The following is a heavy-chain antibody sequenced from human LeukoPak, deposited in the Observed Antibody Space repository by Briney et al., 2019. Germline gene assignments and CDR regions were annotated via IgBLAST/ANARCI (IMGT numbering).Heavy chain of an antibody. Sequence: PGGSLRLSCAASGFTFSSYSMNWVRQAQGKGLEWVSYISSSSSTIYYADSVKGRFTISRDNAKNSLYLQMNRLIAEDTAVYYCARRGFDPWGQGTLVTVSS. V-gene: IGHV3-48*01. CDR2: ISSSSSTI. CDR3: ARRGFDP. CDR1: GFTFSSYS. J-gene: IGHJ5*02.